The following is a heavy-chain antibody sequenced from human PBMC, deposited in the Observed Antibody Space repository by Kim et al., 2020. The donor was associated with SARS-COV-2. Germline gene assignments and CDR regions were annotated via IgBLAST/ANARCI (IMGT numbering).Heavy chain of an antibody. CDR2: INHSGST. J-gene: IGHJ6*02. CDR3: AREKVRGMDV. V-gene: IGHV4-34*01. CDR1: GGSFSGYY. Sequence: SETLSLTCAVYGGSFSGYYWSWIRQPPGKGLEWIGEINHSGSTNYNPSLKSRVTISVDTSKNQFSLKLSSVTAADTAVYYCAREKVRGMDVWGQGTTVTVSS.